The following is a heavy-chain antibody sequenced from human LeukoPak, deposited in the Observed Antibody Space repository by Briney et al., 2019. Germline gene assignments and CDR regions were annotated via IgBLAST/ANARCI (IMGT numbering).Heavy chain of an antibody. CDR1: GYSISSGYY. D-gene: IGHD6-19*01. J-gene: IGHJ3*02. CDR2: IYHSGST. Sequence: SETLSLTCTVSGYSISSGYYWGWIRQPPGKGLEGIWIIYHSGSTYYNPSLKSRVTISVDTSKNQFSLKLSSVTDADTAVYYCARATPGYSSGWYEGPEAFDIWGQGTMVTVSS. CDR3: ARATPGYSSGWYEGPEAFDI. V-gene: IGHV4-38-2*02.